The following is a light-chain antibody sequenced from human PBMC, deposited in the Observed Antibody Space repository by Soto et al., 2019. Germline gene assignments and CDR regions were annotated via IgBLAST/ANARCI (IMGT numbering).Light chain of an antibody. CDR3: AAWDDSLSGPV. CDR1: SSNIGSKY. V-gene: IGLV1-47*01. CDR2: RNN. J-gene: IGLJ2*01. Sequence: QSVLTQPPSASGTPGQRVTISCSGSSSNIGSKYVCWYQQLPGTAPKLLIYRNNQRPSGVPDRFSGSKSGTSASLAIGGLRSEDEADYYCAAWDDSLSGPVFGGGTKLTVL.